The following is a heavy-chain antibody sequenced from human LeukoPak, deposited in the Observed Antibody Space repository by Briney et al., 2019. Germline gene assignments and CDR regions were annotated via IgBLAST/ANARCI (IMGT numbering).Heavy chain of an antibody. CDR2: IYTSGST. V-gene: IGHV4-4*07. CDR1: GGSISSYY. D-gene: IGHD6-13*01. J-gene: IGHJ3*02. Sequence: SETLSLTCTVSGGSISSYYWSWIRQPAGKGLEWIGRIYTSGSTNYNPSLKSRVTMSVDTSKNQFSLSLTSVTAADTAVYYCARESSSRALDIWGQVTMVTVSS. CDR3: ARESSSRALDI.